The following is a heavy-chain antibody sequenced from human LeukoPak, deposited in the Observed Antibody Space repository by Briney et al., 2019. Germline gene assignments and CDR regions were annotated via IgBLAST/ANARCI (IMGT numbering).Heavy chain of an antibody. V-gene: IGHV3-48*02. CDR2: ISSSSSNI. CDR3: ASRVAADPYYFDY. CDR1: GFTFSSYS. Sequence: PGGPLRLSCAASGFTFSSYSMNWLPQAPGKGREWVSYISSSSSNIYYADSVKGRFTISRDNAKNSLYLQMNSLRDEVTAVYYCASRVAADPYYFDYWGQGTLVTVSS. D-gene: IGHD6-13*01. J-gene: IGHJ4*02.